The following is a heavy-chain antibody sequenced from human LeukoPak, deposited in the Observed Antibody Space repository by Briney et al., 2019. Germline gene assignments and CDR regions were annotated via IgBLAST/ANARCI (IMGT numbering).Heavy chain of an antibody. Sequence: PSETLSLTCTVSGGSISSGSYYWSWIRQPAGKRLEWIGHIYRSGSTNYNPSLKSRVTISVDKSKNQFSLKLSSVTAADTAVYYCASYSAMGSSGYHDGYWGQGTLVTVSS. D-gene: IGHD3-22*01. CDR3: ASYSAMGSSGYHDGY. J-gene: IGHJ4*02. CDR1: GGSISSGSYY. CDR2: IYRSGST. V-gene: IGHV4-61*09.